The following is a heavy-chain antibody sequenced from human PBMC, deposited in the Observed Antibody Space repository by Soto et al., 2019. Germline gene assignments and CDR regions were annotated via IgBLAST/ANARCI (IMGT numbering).Heavy chain of an antibody. D-gene: IGHD3-3*01. CDR1: GFTVRDNY. Sequence: GGSLRLSCAASGFTVRDNYMTWVRQAPGKGLEWVSILYSGGNTYYTDSVKGRFTISRDNFENSLYLQMNSLRVEDTAVYFCARRSAFWSGYLDYWGQGALVTVSS. V-gene: IGHV3-66*04. J-gene: IGHJ4*02. CDR3: ARRSAFWSGYLDY. CDR2: LYSGGNT.